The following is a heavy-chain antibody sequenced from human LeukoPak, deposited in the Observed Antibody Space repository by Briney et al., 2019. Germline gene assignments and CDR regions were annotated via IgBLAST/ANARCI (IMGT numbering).Heavy chain of an antibody. CDR1: GFTFSTYS. CDR2: ISSSGSTI. J-gene: IGHJ4*02. CDR3: ARDSIVVVPAAIRENFDY. Sequence: GGSLRLSCAASGFTFSTYSMNWVRQAPGKGLEWVSYISSSGSTIYYADSVKGRFTISRDNAKNSLYLQMNSLRAEDTAVYYCARDSIVVVPAAIRENFDYWGQGTLVTVSS. D-gene: IGHD2-2*02. V-gene: IGHV3-48*04.